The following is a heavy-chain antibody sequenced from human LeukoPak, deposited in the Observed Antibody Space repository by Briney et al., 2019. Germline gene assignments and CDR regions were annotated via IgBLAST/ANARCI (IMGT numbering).Heavy chain of an antibody. CDR1: GFTFSSYG. D-gene: IGHD6-19*01. CDR2: ISPISSTI. J-gene: IGHJ4*02. CDR3: ARVFRYSGGWYDY. V-gene: IGHV3-48*02. Sequence: GGSLRLSCAASGFTFSSYGMSWVRQAPGKGLEWVSYISPISSTISYADSMKGRFTISRDNAKNSLYLQMNSLRDEDTALYYCARVFRYSGGWYDYWGQGTLVTVSS.